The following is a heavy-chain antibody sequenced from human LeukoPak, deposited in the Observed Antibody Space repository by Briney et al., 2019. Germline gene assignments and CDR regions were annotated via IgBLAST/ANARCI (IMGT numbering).Heavy chain of an antibody. J-gene: IGHJ4*02. D-gene: IGHD5-18*01. CDR3: ARVTNTAMVIEFNHFDY. CDR1: GYTFTGYY. V-gene: IGHV1-46*01. Sequence: ASAKVSCKTSGYTFTGYYLHWVRQAPGQGLEWMGIINPSGGSTSYAQKFQGRVTMTRDTSTSTVYMELSSLRSEDTAVYYCARVTNTAMVIEFNHFDYWGQGTLVTVSS. CDR2: INPSGGST.